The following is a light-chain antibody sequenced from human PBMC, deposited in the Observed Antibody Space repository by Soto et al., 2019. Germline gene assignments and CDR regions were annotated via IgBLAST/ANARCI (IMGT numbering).Light chain of an antibody. CDR2: GAS. J-gene: IGKJ1*01. V-gene: IGKV1-27*01. Sequence: DIQMTQSPSSLSASVGDRVTITCRASQGISTYLAWYQQKPGKVPYLLIYGASTLQSGVPSRFSGSGSGTDFSLTISSLYPEDVATYYCQKYNSAPWTFGQGTKVEIK. CDR1: QGISTY. CDR3: QKYNSAPWT.